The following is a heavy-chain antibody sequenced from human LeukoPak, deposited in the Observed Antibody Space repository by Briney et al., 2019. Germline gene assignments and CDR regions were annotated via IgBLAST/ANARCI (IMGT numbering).Heavy chain of an antibody. CDR2: ISGSGGST. CDR3: AKVLRYFDWLPRFDY. Sequence: GSLRLSCAASGFTFSSYAVSWVRQAPGKGLEWVSAISGSGGSTYYADSVKGRFTISRDNSKNTLYLQMNSLRAEDTAVNYCAKVLRYFDWLPRFDYWGQGTLVTVSS. CDR1: GFTFSSYA. J-gene: IGHJ4*02. V-gene: IGHV3-23*01. D-gene: IGHD3-9*01.